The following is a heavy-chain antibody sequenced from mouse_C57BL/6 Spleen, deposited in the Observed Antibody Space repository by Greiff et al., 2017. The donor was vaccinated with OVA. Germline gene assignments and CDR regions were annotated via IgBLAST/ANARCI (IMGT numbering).Heavy chain of an antibody. D-gene: IGHD2-5*01. CDR3: ARDSNYFFFDY. CDR2: ISDGGSYT. Sequence: EVKLVESGGGLVKPGGSLKLSCAASGFTFSSYAMSWVRQTPEKRLEWVATISDGGSYTYYPDNVKGRFTISRDNAKNNLYLQMSHLKSEDTAMYYCARDSNYFFFDYWGQGTTLTVSS. V-gene: IGHV5-4*01. J-gene: IGHJ2*01. CDR1: GFTFSSYA.